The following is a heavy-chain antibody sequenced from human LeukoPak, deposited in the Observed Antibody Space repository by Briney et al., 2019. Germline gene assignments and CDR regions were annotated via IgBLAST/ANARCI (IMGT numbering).Heavy chain of an antibody. V-gene: IGHV4-59*01. D-gene: IGHD6-13*01. CDR2: IYYSGST. J-gene: IGHJ4*02. CDR1: GGSISSYY. CDR3: ATGYSSSWYSPPNFDY. Sequence: SETLSLTCTVSGGSISSYYWSWIRQPPGKGLEWIGYIYYSGSTNYNPSLKSRVTISVDTSKNQFSLKLSSVTAADTAVYYCATGYSSSWYSPPNFDYWGQGTLVTVSS.